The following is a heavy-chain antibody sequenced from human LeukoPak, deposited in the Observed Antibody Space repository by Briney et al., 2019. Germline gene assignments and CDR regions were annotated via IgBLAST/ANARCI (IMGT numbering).Heavy chain of an antibody. D-gene: IGHD2-15*01. CDR1: GGTFSSYA. Sequence: SSVKVSCKASGGTFSSYAISWVRQAPGQGLEWMGGIIPIFGTANYAQKFQGRVTMTRDTSISTAYMELSRLRSDDTAVYYCARGYCSGGSCYSVENWFDPWGQGTLVTVSS. J-gene: IGHJ5*02. CDR2: IIPIFGTA. CDR3: ARGYCSGGSCYSVENWFDP. V-gene: IGHV1-69*05.